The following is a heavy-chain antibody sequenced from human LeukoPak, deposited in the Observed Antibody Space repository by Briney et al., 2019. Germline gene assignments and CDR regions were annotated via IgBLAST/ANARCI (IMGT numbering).Heavy chain of an antibody. V-gene: IGHV3-21*01. J-gene: IGHJ2*01. Sequence: LFLTCAVSGASISSGGYSWTWIRQPPGTGLEWVSSISSSSSYIYYADSVKGRFTISRDNAKNSLYLQMNSLRAEDTAVYYCARDVAGIAAAGAPPPEDWYFDLWGRGTLVTVSS. CDR2: ISSSSSYI. CDR3: ARDVAGIAAAGAPPPEDWYFDL. CDR1: GASISSGGYS. D-gene: IGHD6-13*01.